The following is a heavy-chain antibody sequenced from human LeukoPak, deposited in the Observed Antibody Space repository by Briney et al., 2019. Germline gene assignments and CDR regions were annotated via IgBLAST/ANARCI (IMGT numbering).Heavy chain of an antibody. CDR2: IYPGDSDT. J-gene: IGHJ4*02. Sequence: GESLKISCKGSGYSFTSYWIGWVRQMPGKGLEWMGIIYPGDSDTRYSPSFQGQVTISADKSISTAYLQWSSLKASDTAMYYCARPRSYYYDSQAEFDYWGQGILVTVSS. D-gene: IGHD3-22*01. V-gene: IGHV5-51*01. CDR1: GYSFTSYW. CDR3: ARPRSYYYDSQAEFDY.